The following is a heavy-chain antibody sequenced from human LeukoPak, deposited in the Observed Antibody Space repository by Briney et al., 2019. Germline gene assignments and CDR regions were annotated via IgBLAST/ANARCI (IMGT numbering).Heavy chain of an antibody. V-gene: IGHV3-20*04. CDR3: ARGLFLVGARAATLNFDY. J-gene: IGHJ4*02. CDR2: INWNGGST. CDR1: GFTFDDYG. Sequence: PGGSLRLSCAAPGFTFDDYGMSWVRQAPGKGLEWVSGINWNGGSTGYADSVKGRFTISRDNAKNSLYLQMNSLRAEDTALYYCARGLFLVGARAATLNFDYWGQGTLVTVSS. D-gene: IGHD1-26*01.